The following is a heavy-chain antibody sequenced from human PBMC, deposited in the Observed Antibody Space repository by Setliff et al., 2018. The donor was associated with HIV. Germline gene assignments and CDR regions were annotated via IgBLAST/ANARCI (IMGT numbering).Heavy chain of an antibody. CDR2: INPNSGGT. CDR3: ARASREREGKGYYYYMDV. V-gene: IGHV1-2*06. J-gene: IGHJ6*03. Sequence: ASVKVSCKASGYTFTGYYMHWVRQAPGQGLEWMGRINPNSGGTNYVQKFQGRVTMTRDTSISTAYMELSRLRSDDTAVYYCARASREREGKGYYYYMDVWGKGTTVTVS. CDR1: GYTFTGYY. D-gene: IGHD1-26*01.